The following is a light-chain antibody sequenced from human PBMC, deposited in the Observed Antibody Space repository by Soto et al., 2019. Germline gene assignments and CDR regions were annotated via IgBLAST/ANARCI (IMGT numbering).Light chain of an antibody. V-gene: IGKV3-20*01. CDR3: QQYGSSPYT. CDR2: GAS. J-gene: IGKJ2*01. Sequence: EIVLTQSPGTLSLSPGERATLSCRASQSVSSSYLAWYQQKPGQAPRRLIYGASSSATGIPDRFSGSGSGTDFTLTISRLEPEDFAVYYCQQYGSSPYTCGQGTKLEIK. CDR1: QSVSSSY.